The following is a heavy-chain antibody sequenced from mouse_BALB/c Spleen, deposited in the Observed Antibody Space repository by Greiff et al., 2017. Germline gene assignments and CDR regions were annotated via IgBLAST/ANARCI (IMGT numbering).Heavy chain of an antibody. CDR2: ISYSGST. CDR3: ARDYRLIYAMDY. V-gene: IGHV3-8*02. CDR1: GDSITSGY. Sequence: EVMLVESGPSLVKPSQTLSLTCSVTGDSITSGYWNWLRKFPGNKLESMGYISYSGSTYYNPSLKSRISITRDTSKNQYYLQLNSVTTEDTATYYCARDYRLIYAMDYWGQGTSVTVSS. D-gene: IGHD5-5*01. J-gene: IGHJ4*01.